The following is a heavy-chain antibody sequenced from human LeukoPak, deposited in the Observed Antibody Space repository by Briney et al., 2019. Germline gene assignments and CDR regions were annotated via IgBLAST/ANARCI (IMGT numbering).Heavy chain of an antibody. CDR1: GFTFSDYY. D-gene: IGHD1-26*01. J-gene: IGHJ4*02. Sequence: GGSLRLSCAASGFTFSDYYMSWVRQAPGKGLEWVGRIKSKTDGGTTDYAAPVKGRFTISRDDSKNTLYLQMNSLKTEDTAVYYCTTDQWELPRVLDYWGQGTLVTVSS. CDR2: IKSKTDGGTT. V-gene: IGHV3-15*01. CDR3: TTDQWELPRVLDY.